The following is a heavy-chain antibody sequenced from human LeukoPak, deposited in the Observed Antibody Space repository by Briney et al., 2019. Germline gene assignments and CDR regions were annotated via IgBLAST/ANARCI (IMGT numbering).Heavy chain of an antibody. CDR1: GFTFSDYY. Sequence: PGGSLRLSCAASGFTFSDYYMSWVRQAPGKGLEWVSAISGSGGSTYYADSVKGRFTISRDNSKNTLYLQMNSLRAEDTAVYYCAKGRMDIVVVPAAMEFDYWGQGTLVTVSS. CDR3: AKGRMDIVVVPAAMEFDY. J-gene: IGHJ4*02. D-gene: IGHD2-2*03. V-gene: IGHV3-23*01. CDR2: ISGSGGST.